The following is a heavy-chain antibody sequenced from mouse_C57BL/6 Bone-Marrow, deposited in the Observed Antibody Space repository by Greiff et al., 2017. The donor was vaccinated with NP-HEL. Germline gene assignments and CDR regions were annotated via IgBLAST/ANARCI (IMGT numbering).Heavy chain of an antibody. D-gene: IGHD1-1*01. CDR2: INPSSGYT. V-gene: IGHV1-4*01. CDR1: GYTFTSYT. Sequence: QVQLQQSGAELARPGASVKMSCKASGYTFTSYTMHWVKQRPGQGLEWIGYINPSSGYTKYNQKFKDKATLTADKSSSTAYMQLSSLTSEDSAVYYCASPITTVVAPFDYWGQGTTLTVSS. CDR3: ASPITTVVAPFDY. J-gene: IGHJ2*01.